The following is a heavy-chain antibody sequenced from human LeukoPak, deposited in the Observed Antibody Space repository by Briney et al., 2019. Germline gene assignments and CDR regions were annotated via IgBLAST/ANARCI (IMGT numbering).Heavy chain of an antibody. V-gene: IGHV3-23*01. J-gene: IGHJ4*02. CDR3: AKSSYYDSSGYYREYYFDY. D-gene: IGHD3-22*01. CDR1: RFTFSNFG. CDR2: ISGSGGST. Sequence: GGSLRLSCAASRFTFSNFGMSWVRQAPGKGLEWVSAISGSGGSTYYADSVKGRFTISRDNSKNTLYLQMNSLRAEDTAVYYCAKSSYYDSSGYYREYYFDYWGQGTLVTVSS.